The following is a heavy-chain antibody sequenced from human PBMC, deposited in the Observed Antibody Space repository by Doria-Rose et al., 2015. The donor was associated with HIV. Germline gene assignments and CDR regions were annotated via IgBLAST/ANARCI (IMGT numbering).Heavy chain of an antibody. V-gene: IGHV2-26*01. J-gene: IGHJ4*02. CDR1: GVSLSSPGMG. D-gene: IGHD6-13*01. CDR3: ARIKSSRWYHKYYFDF. Sequence: TLKESGPVLVKPTETLTLTCTVSGVSLSSPGMGVSSIRQPPGKALEWLANIFSDDERSYKTSLKSRLTISRGTSKSQVVLTMTDMGPVDTATYYCARIKSSRWYHKYYFDFWGQGTLVIVSA. CDR2: IFSDDER.